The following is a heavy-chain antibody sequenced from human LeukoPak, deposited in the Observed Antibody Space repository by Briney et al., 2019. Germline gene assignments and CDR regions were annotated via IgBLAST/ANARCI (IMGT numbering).Heavy chain of an antibody. CDR2: IYYSGST. J-gene: IGHJ4*02. V-gene: IGHV4-59*12. CDR1: GGSISSYY. D-gene: IGHD6-13*01. Sequence: SETLSLTCTVSGGSISSYYWSWIRQPPGKGLEWIGYIYYSGSTYYNPSLKSRVTISLDTSKNQFSLKLSSVTAADTAVYYCARAYSPPQWSPFDYWGQGTLVTVSS. CDR3: ARAYSPPQWSPFDY.